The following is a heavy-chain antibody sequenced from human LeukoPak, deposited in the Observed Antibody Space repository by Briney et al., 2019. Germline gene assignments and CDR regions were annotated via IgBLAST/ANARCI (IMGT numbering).Heavy chain of an antibody. CDR1: GFSLGSYW. CDR3: AGGSGYLITS. CDR2: IKQDGSEK. D-gene: IGHD3-9*01. J-gene: IGHJ5*02. Sequence: GGSLRLSCAATGFSLGSYWMNWVRQAPGKGLEWLAIIKQDGSEKPYKGSVEGRFTISRTNAKNSLHLQMNSLRAEDTAVYYCAGGSGYLITSWGQGTLVTVSS. V-gene: IGHV3-7*01.